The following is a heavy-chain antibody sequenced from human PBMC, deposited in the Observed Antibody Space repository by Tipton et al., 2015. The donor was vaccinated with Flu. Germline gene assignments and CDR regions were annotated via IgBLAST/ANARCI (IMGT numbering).Heavy chain of an antibody. J-gene: IGHJ4*02. CDR3: ARKVTKSRHNLNYIDY. Sequence: TLSLTCTVSGYSISSGYYWGWIRQPPGQGLEWIGNVHRSGNAYYSPSFKSRVSMSVDTSRDQFSLKLSSLTAADTAVYYGARKVTKSRHNLNYIDYWGQGTLVTVSS. V-gene: IGHV4-38-2*02. CDR2: VHRSGNA. D-gene: IGHD1-20*01. CDR1: GYSISSGYY.